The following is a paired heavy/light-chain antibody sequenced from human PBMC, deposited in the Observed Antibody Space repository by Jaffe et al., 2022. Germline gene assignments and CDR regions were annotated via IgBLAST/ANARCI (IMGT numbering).Heavy chain of an antibody. D-gene: IGHD4-17*01. CDR2: INHSGST. CDR3: ARGKATVTPRRSPYYYYYYMDV. Sequence: QVQLQQWGAGLLKPSETLSLTCAVYGGSFSGYYWSWIRQPPGKGLEWIGEINHSGSTNYNPSLKSRVTISVDTSKNQFSLKLSSVTAADTAVYYCARGKATVTPRRSPYYYYYYMDVWGKGTTVTVSS. V-gene: IGHV4-34*01. CDR1: GGSFSGYY. J-gene: IGHJ6*03.
Light chain of an antibody. V-gene: IGLV1-40*01. Sequence: QSVLTQPPSVSGAPGQRVTISCTGSSSNIGAGYDVHWYQQLPGTAPKLLIYGNSNRPSGVPDRFSGSKSGTSASLAITGLQAEDEADYYCQSYDSSLSGGRVFGTGTKVTVL. CDR1: SSNIGAGYD. J-gene: IGLJ1*01. CDR3: QSYDSSLSGGRV. CDR2: GNS.